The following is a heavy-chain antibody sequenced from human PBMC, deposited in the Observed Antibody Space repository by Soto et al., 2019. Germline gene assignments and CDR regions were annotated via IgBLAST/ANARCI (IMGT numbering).Heavy chain of an antibody. CDR3: ARDQLSSGTFSHRDY. D-gene: IGHD1-26*01. CDR1: GFTFSDYY. CDR2: ISSSSTYK. J-gene: IGHJ4*02. V-gene: IGHV3-11*06. Sequence: QVQLVESGGGLVKPGGSLRLSCAASGFTFSDYYVSWIRQAPGKGLEWVSYISSSSTYKNYADSVKGRFTISRDNAKNSLYLQLNSLRAEDTAVYYCARDQLSSGTFSHRDYWGQGTLVTVSS.